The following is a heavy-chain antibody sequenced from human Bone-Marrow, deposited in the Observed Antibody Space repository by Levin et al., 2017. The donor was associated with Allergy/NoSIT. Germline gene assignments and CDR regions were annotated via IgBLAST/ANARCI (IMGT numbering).Heavy chain of an antibody. CDR2: ISTSGSNI. CDR3: ARGGTQRAGYFDY. J-gene: IGHJ4*02. V-gene: IGHV3-11*01. CDR1: GFTFSDYY. Sequence: GGSLRLSCAASGFTFSDYYMIWIRQAPGKGLEWVSYISTSGSNINYADSVKGRFTISRDNAKNSLYLQMDSLRAEDTAVYYCARGGTQRAGYFDYWGQGTLVTVSS. D-gene: IGHD1-26*01.